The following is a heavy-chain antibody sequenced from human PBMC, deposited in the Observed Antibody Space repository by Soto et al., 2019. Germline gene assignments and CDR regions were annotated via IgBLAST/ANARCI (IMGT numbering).Heavy chain of an antibody. D-gene: IGHD2-2*01. J-gene: IGHJ4*02. Sequence: QVQLVQSGAEVKKPGSSVKVSCKASGGTFSSYTISWVRQAPGQGLEWMGRIIPILGIANYAQKFQGRVMIAADKSTSTAYMELSSLRSEDTAVYYCAVEAPCSSTSCVFDYWGQGTLVTVSS. V-gene: IGHV1-69*02. CDR3: AVEAPCSSTSCVFDY. CDR2: IIPILGIA. CDR1: GGTFSSYT.